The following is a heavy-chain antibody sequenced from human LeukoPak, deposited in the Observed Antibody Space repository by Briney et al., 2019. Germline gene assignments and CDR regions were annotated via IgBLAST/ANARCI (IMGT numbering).Heavy chain of an antibody. Sequence: ASVKVSCKPSGGTFSSYGVSWVRQAPGQGLEWMGGIIPIFRATNYAQRFRGRVTITTDESTSTVYMELSSLRSEDTAVYYCARSQRAGYNVYYFGSWGQGTLVTVSS. V-gene: IGHV1-69*05. CDR1: GGTFSSYG. CDR3: ARSQRAGYNVYYFGS. D-gene: IGHD5-24*01. CDR2: IIPIFRAT. J-gene: IGHJ4*02.